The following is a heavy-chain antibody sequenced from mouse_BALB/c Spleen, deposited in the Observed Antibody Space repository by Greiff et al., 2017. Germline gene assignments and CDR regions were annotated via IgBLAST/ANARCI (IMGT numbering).Heavy chain of an antibody. CDR3: ARKGERDYDYYFDY. CDR2: IWSGGST. Sequence: QVQLKESGPGLVQPSQSLSITCTVSGFSLTSYGVHWVRQSPGKGLEWLGVIWSGGSTDYNAAFISRLSISKDNSKSQVFFKMNSLQANDTAIYYCARKGERDYDYYFDYWGQGTTLTVSS. V-gene: IGHV2-2*02. CDR1: GFSLTSYG. J-gene: IGHJ2*01. D-gene: IGHD2-4*01.